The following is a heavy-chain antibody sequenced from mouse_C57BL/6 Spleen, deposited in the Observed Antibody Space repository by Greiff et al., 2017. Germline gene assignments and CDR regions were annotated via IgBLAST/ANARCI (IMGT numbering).Heavy chain of an antibody. CDR3: ARETTVVRYFDY. D-gene: IGHD1-1*01. CDR1: GFTFSDYG. V-gene: IGHV5-17*01. Sequence: EVKLVESGGGLVKPGGSLKLSCAASGFTFSDYGMHWVRQAPEKGLEWVAYISSGSSTIYYADTVKGRFTISRDNAKNTLFLQMTSLRSEDTAMYYCARETTVVRYFDYWGQGTTRTVSS. CDR2: ISSGSSTI. J-gene: IGHJ2*01.